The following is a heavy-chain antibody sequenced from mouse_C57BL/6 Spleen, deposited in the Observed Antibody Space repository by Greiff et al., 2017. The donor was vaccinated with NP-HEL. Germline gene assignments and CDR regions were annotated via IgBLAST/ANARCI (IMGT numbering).Heavy chain of an antibody. J-gene: IGHJ4*01. D-gene: IGHD2-5*01. CDR1: GFTFSDYG. CDR2: ISSGSSTI. CDR3: ARGDYSNYEAMDY. V-gene: IGHV5-17*01. Sequence: EVQRVESGGGLVKPGGSLKLSCAASGFTFSDYGMHWVRQAPEKGLEWVAYISSGSSTIYYADTVKGRFTISRDNAKNTLFLQMTSLRSEDTAMYYCARGDYSNYEAMDYWGQRTSVTVSS.